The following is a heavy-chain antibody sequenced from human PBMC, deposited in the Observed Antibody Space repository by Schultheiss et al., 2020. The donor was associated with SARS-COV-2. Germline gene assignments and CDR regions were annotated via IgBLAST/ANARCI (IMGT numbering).Heavy chain of an antibody. Sequence: GGSLRLSCKGSGYSFTSYWISWVRQMPGKGLEWMGIIYPGDSDTRYSPSFQGQVTISADKSISTAYLQWSSLKASDTAMYYCGRHEVGSSDGIKYWGQGTLVTVSS. CDR2: IYPGDSDT. D-gene: IGHD1-26*01. CDR1: GYSFTSYW. CDR3: GRHEVGSSDGIKY. J-gene: IGHJ4*02. V-gene: IGHV5-51*01.